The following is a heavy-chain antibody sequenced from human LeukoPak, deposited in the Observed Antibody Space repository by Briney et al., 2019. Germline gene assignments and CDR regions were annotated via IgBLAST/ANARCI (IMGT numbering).Heavy chain of an antibody. Sequence: SETLSLTCTVSGYSISSGYYWGWIRQPPGKGLEWIGSIYYSGSTYYNPSLKSRVTISVDTSKNQFSLKLSSVTAADTAVYYCARVAARGRGLFDYWGQGTLVTVSS. D-gene: IGHD6-6*01. J-gene: IGHJ4*02. V-gene: IGHV4-38-2*02. CDR3: ARVAARGRGLFDY. CDR2: IYYSGST. CDR1: GYSISSGYY.